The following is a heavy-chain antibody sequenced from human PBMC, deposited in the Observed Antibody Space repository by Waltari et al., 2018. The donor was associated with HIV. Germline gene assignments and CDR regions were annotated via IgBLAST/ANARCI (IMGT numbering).Heavy chain of an antibody. D-gene: IGHD2-8*01. V-gene: IGHV4-39*01. CDR2: MYYSGST. J-gene: IGHJ3*02. Sequence: QLQLQESGPGLVKPSETLSLTCTVSGASISSSSYYWGWIRQPPGKGLEWIGSMYYSGSTYYNPSLNSRVSISVATSKNQFSLNLSSVTAADTAVYYCARHRGESVSDAFDMWGQGTMVTVSS. CDR3: ARHRGESVSDAFDM. CDR1: GASISSSSYY.